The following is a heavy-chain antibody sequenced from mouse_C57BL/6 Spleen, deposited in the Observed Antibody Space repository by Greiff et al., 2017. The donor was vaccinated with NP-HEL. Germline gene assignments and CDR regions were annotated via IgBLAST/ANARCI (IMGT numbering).Heavy chain of an antibody. D-gene: IGHD4-1*01. V-gene: IGHV6-6*01. CDR1: GFTFSDAW. Sequence: EVKLMESGGGLVQPGGSMKLSCAASGFTFSDAWMDWVRQSPEKGLEWVAEIRNKANNHATYYAESVKGRFTISRDDSKSSVYLQMNSLRAEDTGIYYCTRQNNWDVWDYWGQGTTLTVSS. J-gene: IGHJ2*01. CDR3: TRQNNWDVWDY. CDR2: IRNKANNHAT.